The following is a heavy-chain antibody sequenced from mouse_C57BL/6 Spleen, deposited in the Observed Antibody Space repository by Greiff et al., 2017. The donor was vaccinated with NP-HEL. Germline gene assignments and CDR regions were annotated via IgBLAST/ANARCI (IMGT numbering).Heavy chain of an antibody. CDR1: GYSITSGYY. J-gene: IGHJ3*01. CDR2: ISYDGSN. Sequence: DVKLVESGPGLVKPSQSLSLTCSVTGYSITSGYYWNWIRQFPGNKLEWMGYISYDGSNNYNPSLKNRISITRDTSKNQFFLKLNSVTTEDTATYYCARGVGQLSWFAYCGQGTLVTVSA. CDR3: ARGVGQLSWFAY. D-gene: IGHD1-3*01. V-gene: IGHV3-6*01.